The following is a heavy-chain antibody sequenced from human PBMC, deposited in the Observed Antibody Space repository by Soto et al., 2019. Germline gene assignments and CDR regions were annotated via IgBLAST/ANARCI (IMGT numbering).Heavy chain of an antibody. V-gene: IGHV3-15*01. D-gene: IGHD3-16*02. CDR2: IKSKASGGTA. Sequence: EVQLVESGGGLVKPGGSLRLSCVASGLTFSHAWMTWVRQSPGKGPEWVGVIKSKASGGTADYAAPVKGRFILSRDDSKNRVYLQMNSLKIEDTAVYYCTKDSPLTGGGVIATWCQGTKVTVSS. CDR1: GLTFSHAW. J-gene: IGHJ3*01. CDR3: TKDSPLTGGGVIAT.